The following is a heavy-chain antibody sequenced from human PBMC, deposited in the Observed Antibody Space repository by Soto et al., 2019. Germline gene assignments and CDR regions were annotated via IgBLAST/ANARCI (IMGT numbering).Heavy chain of an antibody. J-gene: IGHJ6*04. CDR2: ISAYNGNT. CDR3: ARDPGYCSSTSCYRDYYYYGMDV. CDR1: GYTFTSYG. Sequence: ASVKVSCKASGYTFTSYGISWVRQAPGQGLEWMGWISAYNGNTNYAQKLQGRVTMTTDTSTSTAYMELRSLRSDDTAVYYCARDPGYCSSTSCYRDYYYYGMDVWGKGTTVTVSS. V-gene: IGHV1-18*04. D-gene: IGHD2-2*02.